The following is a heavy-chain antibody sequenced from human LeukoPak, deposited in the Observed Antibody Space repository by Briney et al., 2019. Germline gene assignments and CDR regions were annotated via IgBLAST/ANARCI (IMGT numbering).Heavy chain of an antibody. J-gene: IGHJ6*02. V-gene: IGHV4-39*07. Sequence: SETLSLTCTVSGGSISSSSYYWGWIRQPPGKGLEWIGSIYYSGSTYYNPSLKSRVTISVDTSKNQFSLKLSSVTAADTAVYYCVRMNWVYYYGMDVWGQGTTVTVSS. CDR3: VRMNWVYYYGMDV. CDR2: IYYSGST. CDR1: GGSISSSSYY. D-gene: IGHD7-27*01.